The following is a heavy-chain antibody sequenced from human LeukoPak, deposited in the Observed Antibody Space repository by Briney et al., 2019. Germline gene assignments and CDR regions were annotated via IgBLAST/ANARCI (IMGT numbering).Heavy chain of an antibody. CDR2: ISSSSSYI. Sequence: PGGSLRLSCAASGFTFSSYSMNWVRQAPGKGLEWVSSISSSSSYIYYADSVKGRFTISRDNAKNSLYLQMNSLRAEDTAVYYCARGAGVYCSSTSCYEGYYYMDVWGKGTTVTVSS. J-gene: IGHJ6*03. CDR1: GFTFSSYS. D-gene: IGHD2-2*01. CDR3: ARGAGVYCSSTSCYEGYYYMDV. V-gene: IGHV3-21*01.